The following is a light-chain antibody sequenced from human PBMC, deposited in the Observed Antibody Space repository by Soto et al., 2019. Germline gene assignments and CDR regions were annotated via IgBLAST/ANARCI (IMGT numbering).Light chain of an antibody. CDR2: DAT. CDR3: QQYDNLPPYT. CDR1: RDISVY. Sequence: DIQMTQSPSSLSASVGDRVTITCQATRDISVYLNWYQQKPGRPPKLLVYDATNLQTGVPSRFSASGTGTHFSLTISSLQPEDIATYYCQQYDNLPPYTFGPGTKLEIK. J-gene: IGKJ2*01. V-gene: IGKV1-33*01.